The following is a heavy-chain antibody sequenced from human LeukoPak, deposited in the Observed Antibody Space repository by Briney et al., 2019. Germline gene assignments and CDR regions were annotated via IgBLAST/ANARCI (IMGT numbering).Heavy chain of an antibody. J-gene: IGHJ4*02. D-gene: IGHD2-15*01. V-gene: IGHV3-23*01. CDR1: GFTFSNYS. CDR2: ISGSGGAT. Sequence: PGGSLRLSCAASGFTFSNYSMTWVRQAPGKGLEWVSGISGSGGATYYADSVKGRFIISRDNSENTVYLQMNSLRVEDTAIYYCAKDRSSGGSCSNYWGRGTQVTVSS. CDR3: AKDRSSGGSCSNY.